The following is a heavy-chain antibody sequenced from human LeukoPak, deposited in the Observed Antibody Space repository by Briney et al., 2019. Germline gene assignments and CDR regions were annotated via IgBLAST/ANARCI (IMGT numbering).Heavy chain of an antibody. Sequence: PGGSLRLSCAASGFTFSSYEMNWVRQAPGKGLEWVSYISSSGSTIYYADSVKGRFTISRDNAKNSLYLQMNSLRAEDTAVYSCARGADGVSSNSRGWFDPWGQGTLVTVS. CDR3: ARGADGVSSNSRGWFDP. V-gene: IGHV3-48*03. CDR1: GFTFSSYE. D-gene: IGHD2-15*01. CDR2: ISSSGSTI. J-gene: IGHJ5*02.